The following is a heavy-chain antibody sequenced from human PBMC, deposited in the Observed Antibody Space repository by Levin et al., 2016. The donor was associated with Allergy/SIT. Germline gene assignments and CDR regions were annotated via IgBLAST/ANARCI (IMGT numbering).Heavy chain of an antibody. D-gene: IGHD6-13*01. V-gene: IGHV1-8*01. CDR2: MNPNSGNT. CDR1: GYTFTSYD. CDR3: ASRYSSSWDHYYYYGMDV. J-gene: IGHJ6*02. Sequence: ASVKVSCKASGYTFTSYDINWVRQATGQGLEWMGWMNPNSGNTGYAQKFQGRVTMTRNTSISTAYMELSSLRSEDTAVYYCASRYSSSWDHYYYYGMDVWGQGTTVTVSS.